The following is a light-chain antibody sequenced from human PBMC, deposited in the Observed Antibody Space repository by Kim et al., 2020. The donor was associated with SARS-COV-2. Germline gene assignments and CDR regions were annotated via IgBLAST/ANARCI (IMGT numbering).Light chain of an antibody. Sequence: DIQMTQSPSALSASVGDRVTITFRASQSISSWLAWYQQKPWRAPNLLVYKASIVESGVPSRFSGSGSGTEFTLTISSLHPDDFATYYCQQYNAFPRTFGQGTKVDIK. CDR2: KAS. CDR3: QQYNAFPRT. CDR1: QSISSW. V-gene: IGKV1-5*03. J-gene: IGKJ1*01.